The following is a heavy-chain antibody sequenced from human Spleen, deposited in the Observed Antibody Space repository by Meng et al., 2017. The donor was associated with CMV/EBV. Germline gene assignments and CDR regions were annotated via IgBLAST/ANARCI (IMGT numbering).Heavy chain of an antibody. CDR3: ARPNVKLFDAFDI. Sequence: GGSLRLSCAASGFTVTSNYMNWVRQAPGKGLEWVSVIYSGDSTYYADSVKGRFTISRDNSKNMLFLQMNSLRAEDTAVYYCARPNVKLFDAFDIWGQGTMVTVSS. CDR2: IYSGDST. J-gene: IGHJ3*02. D-gene: IGHD2-15*01. CDR1: GFTVTSNY. V-gene: IGHV3-53*01.